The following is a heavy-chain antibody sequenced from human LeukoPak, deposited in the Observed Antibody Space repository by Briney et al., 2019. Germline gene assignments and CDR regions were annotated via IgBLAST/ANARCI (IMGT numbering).Heavy chain of an antibody. CDR1: GGSISSYY. Sequence: PSETLSLTSTVSGGSISSYYWSWIRQPPGKGLEWIGYIYYSGSTNYNPSLKSRVTISVDTSKNQFSLKLSSVTAADTAVYYCARGPLDYDFWSGPDYWGQGTLVTVSS. CDR2: IYYSGST. V-gene: IGHV4-59*12. D-gene: IGHD3-3*01. J-gene: IGHJ4*02. CDR3: ARGPLDYDFWSGPDY.